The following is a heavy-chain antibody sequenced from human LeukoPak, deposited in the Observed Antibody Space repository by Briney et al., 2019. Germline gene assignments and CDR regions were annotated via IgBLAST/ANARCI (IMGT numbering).Heavy chain of an antibody. CDR1: GYTFTSYG. D-gene: IGHD2-2*01. J-gene: IGHJ4*02. CDR3: ARDSPRFVVVPAATDY. V-gene: IGHV1-18*01. CDR2: ISTYSGNT. Sequence: ASVKVSCKASGYTFTSYGVSWVRQAPGQGLEWMGWISTYSGNTNYAQKLQDRVTMTTDTSTSTAYMELRSLRSDDTAVYYCARDSPRFVVVPAATDYWGQGTLVTVSS.